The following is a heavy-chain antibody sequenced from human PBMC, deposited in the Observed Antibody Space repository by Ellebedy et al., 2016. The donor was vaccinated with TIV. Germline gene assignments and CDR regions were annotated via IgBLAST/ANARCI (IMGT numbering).Heavy chain of an antibody. CDR3: ARDDYDSSGYYHSFDY. Sequence: MPSETLSLTSTVPGGSISSYYWSWIRQPPGKGLEWIGYIYYSWSTNYNPSLKSRVTISVDTSKNQFSLKLSSVTAADTAVYYCARDDYDSSGYYHSFDYWGQGTLVTVSS. D-gene: IGHD3-22*01. CDR1: GGSISSYY. V-gene: IGHV4-59*01. J-gene: IGHJ4*02. CDR2: IYYSWST.